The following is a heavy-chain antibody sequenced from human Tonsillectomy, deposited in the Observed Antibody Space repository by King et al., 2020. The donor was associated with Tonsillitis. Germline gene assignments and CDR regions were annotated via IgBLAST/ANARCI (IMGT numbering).Heavy chain of an antibody. J-gene: IGHJ1*01. CDR2: ISVYNGNT. D-gene: IGHD3-22*01. Sequence: QLVQSGAEVKKPGASVKVSCKASGYTFSSYGISWVRQAPGQGLEWMGWISVYNGNTNYAQKLQDRVTLTPDTSPSTAYMELRSLRSDDTAVYYCASSYYDTSGYYYFQHWGQGTLVTVSS. CDR3: ASSYYDTSGYYYFQH. CDR1: GYTFSSYG. V-gene: IGHV1-18*01.